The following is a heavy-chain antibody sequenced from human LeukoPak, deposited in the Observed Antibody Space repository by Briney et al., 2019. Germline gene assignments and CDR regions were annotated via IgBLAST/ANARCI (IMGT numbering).Heavy chain of an antibody. CDR2: INSDGINT. CDR1: GFTFSNYW. Sequence: GGSLRLSCAASGFTFSNYWMHWVRQAPGKGLVWVSRINSDGINTSYADSVKGRFTISRDNAKNTLNLQMNSLRAEDTAVYYCTTDGVGVEGATYDNWGQGTLVTVSS. D-gene: IGHD1-26*01. CDR3: TTDGVGVEGATYDN. V-gene: IGHV3-74*01. J-gene: IGHJ4*02.